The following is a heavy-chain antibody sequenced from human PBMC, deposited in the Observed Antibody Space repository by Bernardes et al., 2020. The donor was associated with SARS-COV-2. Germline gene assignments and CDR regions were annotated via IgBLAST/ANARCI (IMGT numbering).Heavy chain of an antibody. Sequence: GGSLRLSCAASGFTFSSYAMSWVRQAPGKGLEWVSAISGSGCSTYYADSVKGRFTISRDNSKNTLYLQMNSLRAEDTAVYYCAKWGYCSSTSCYYYYYGMDVWGQGTTVTVSS. V-gene: IGHV3-23*01. CDR2: ISGSGCST. CDR3: AKWGYCSSTSCYYYYYGMDV. J-gene: IGHJ6*02. D-gene: IGHD2-2*01. CDR1: GFTFSSYA.